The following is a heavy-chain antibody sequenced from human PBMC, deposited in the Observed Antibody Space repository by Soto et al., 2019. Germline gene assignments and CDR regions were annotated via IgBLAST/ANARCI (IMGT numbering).Heavy chain of an antibody. V-gene: IGHV3-11*03. J-gene: IGHJ4*02. CDR3: ANSVVRGYYDSSGYGY. D-gene: IGHD3-22*01. CDR2: ISSSSSYT. Sequence: GGSLRLSCAASGFTFSDYYMSWIRQAPGKGLEWVSYISSSSSYTNYADSVKGRFTISRDNAKNSLYLQMNSLRAEDTAVYYCANSVVRGYYDSSGYGYWGQGTLVTVSS. CDR1: GFTFSDYY.